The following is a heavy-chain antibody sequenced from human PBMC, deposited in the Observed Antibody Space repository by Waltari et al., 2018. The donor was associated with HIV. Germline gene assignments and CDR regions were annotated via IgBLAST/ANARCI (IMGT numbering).Heavy chain of an antibody. CDR1: GGSVSSSSYL. CDR2: IYYTGRA. V-gene: IGHV4-39*01. D-gene: IGHD1-26*01. Sequence: QLQLQESGPGLGKPPETLSLTCAVPGGSVSSSSYLCGWIGQPPGKGLGWVGRIYYTGRAYYNPSLKSRVTISVDTSKNQFSLKVTSVTAADTAVYYCARHALRVGAAYWNFDLWGRGTLVTVSS. J-gene: IGHJ2*01. CDR3: ARHALRVGAAYWNFDL.